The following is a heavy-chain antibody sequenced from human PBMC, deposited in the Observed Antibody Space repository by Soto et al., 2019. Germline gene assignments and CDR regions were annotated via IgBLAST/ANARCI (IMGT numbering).Heavy chain of an antibody. J-gene: IGHJ4*02. CDR3: ARDHYNCNYVCSDY. Sequence: GGSLRLSCAASGFTFSSYWMSWVRQAPGKGLEWVANIKQDGSEKYYVDSVKGRFTISRDNAKNSLYLQMNSLRAEDTAVYYCARDHYNCNYVCSDYWGQRTLVTVSS. V-gene: IGHV3-7*01. CDR2: IKQDGSEK. D-gene: IGHD1-7*01. CDR1: GFTFSSYW.